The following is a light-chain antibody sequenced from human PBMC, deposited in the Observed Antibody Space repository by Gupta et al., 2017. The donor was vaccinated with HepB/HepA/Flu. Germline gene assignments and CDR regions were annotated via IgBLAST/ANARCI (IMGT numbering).Light chain of an antibody. Sequence: QSVLTQPPSASGTPGQRVTISCSGSSSNVGRDNVYWYQQLPGPAPKLLIYNDDQRPSGVPDRFSGSKSGTSASLAISGLRSEDEADYYCAAWDNSRSGYVFGTGTWLTVL. J-gene: IGLJ1*01. CDR3: AAWDNSRSGYV. V-gene: IGLV1-47*02. CDR1: SSNVGRDN. CDR2: NDD.